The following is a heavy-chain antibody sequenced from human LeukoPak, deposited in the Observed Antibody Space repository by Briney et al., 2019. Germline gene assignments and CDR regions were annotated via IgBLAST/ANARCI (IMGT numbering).Heavy chain of an antibody. CDR1: GDSISSYF. Sequence: SETLSLTCTVSGDSISSYFWSWIRQPPGKGLEWIGYIHYSARTNYSPSLKSRVTISVDTSKNQFSLKLSSVTAADTAVYYCARVYGNDFWSGYYTPYFDYWGQGTLVTVSS. J-gene: IGHJ4*02. CDR2: IHYSART. CDR3: ARVYGNDFWSGYYTPYFDY. D-gene: IGHD3-3*01. V-gene: IGHV4-59*01.